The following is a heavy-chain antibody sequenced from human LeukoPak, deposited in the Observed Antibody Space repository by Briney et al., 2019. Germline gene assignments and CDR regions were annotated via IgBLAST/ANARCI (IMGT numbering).Heavy chain of an antibody. CDR3: ARVWIAGVRPDDYYYSYMDV. CDR1: GYTFSSYG. V-gene: IGHV1-18*01. Sequence: GASVKVSCKASGYTFSSYGISWVRQAPGQGLEWMGWISGYNGNTDYAQKVQGRVTMTTDTSTSTAYMELRSLRSDDTAVYYCARVWIAGVRPDDYYYSYMDVWGKGTTVTVSS. J-gene: IGHJ6*03. D-gene: IGHD3-10*01. CDR2: ISGYNGNT.